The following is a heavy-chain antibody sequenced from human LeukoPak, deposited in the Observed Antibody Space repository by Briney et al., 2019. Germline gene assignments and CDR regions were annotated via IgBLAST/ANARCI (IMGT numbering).Heavy chain of an antibody. CDR2: ISGSGDST. V-gene: IGHV3-23*01. D-gene: IGHD1-26*01. Sequence: GGSLRLSCAASGFTLNIYGMSWVRLAPGKGLEWVSSISGSGDSTHYADSVKGRFTISRDNAKNSLYLQMNSLRAEDTAVYYCARDRWLGGSYYVFDYWGQGTLVTVSS. CDR3: ARDRWLGGSYYVFDY. J-gene: IGHJ4*02. CDR1: GFTLNIYG.